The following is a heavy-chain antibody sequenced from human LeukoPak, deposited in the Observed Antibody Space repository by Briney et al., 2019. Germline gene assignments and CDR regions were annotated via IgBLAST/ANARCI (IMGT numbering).Heavy chain of an antibody. J-gene: IGHJ4*02. CDR1: GFTFSSYG. Sequence: GGSLRLSXAASGFTFSSYGMHWVRQAPGKGLEWVAFIRYDGSSKYYADSVKGRFTISRDNSKNTLYLQMNSLRAEDTAVYYCAKDHLYYFDYWGQGTLVTVSS. CDR3: AKDHLYYFDY. CDR2: IRYDGSSK. V-gene: IGHV3-30*02.